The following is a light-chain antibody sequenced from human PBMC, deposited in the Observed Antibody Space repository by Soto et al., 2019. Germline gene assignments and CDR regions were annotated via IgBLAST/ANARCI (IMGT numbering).Light chain of an antibody. Sequence: DIQMTQSPSTLSASVGDRVTITCRASQSISTWLAWYQQKPGKAPKILIYTASNLERGVPSRFSGSGSGTEFTLTISSLQPDDFATYYCQQHNSYPRTFGQGTKVEMK. V-gene: IGKV1-5*03. CDR2: TAS. J-gene: IGKJ1*01. CDR3: QQHNSYPRT. CDR1: QSISTW.